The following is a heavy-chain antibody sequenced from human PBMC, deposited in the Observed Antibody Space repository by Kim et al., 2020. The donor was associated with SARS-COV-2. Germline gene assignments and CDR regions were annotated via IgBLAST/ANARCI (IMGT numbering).Heavy chain of an antibody. V-gene: IGHV4-61*02. D-gene: IGHD3-16*01. CDR3: AGGTYYYYYYGMDV. CDR1: GGSISSGSYY. J-gene: IGHJ6*02. CDR2: IYTSGST. Sequence: SETLSLTCTVSGGSISSGSYYWSWIRQPAGKGLEWIGRIYTSGSTNYNLSLKSRVTISVDTSKNQFSLKLSSVTAADTAVYYCAGGTYYYYYYGMDVWGQGTTVTVSS.